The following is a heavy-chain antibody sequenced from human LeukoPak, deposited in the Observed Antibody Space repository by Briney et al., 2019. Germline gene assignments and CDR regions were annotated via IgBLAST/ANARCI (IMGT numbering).Heavy chain of an antibody. J-gene: IGHJ4*02. CDR2: IYHTGIT. CDR3: ARDKPRGAWVY. D-gene: IGHD3-10*01. Sequence: SETLSLTCTVSGGSIGNDYWTWIRQPPGEALEWIGDIYHTGITNYNPSLKSRVAISVDTSKNQFSLRLNSVTAADTALYYCARDKPRGAWVYWGQGALVTVSS. V-gene: IGHV4-59*01. CDR1: GGSIGNDY.